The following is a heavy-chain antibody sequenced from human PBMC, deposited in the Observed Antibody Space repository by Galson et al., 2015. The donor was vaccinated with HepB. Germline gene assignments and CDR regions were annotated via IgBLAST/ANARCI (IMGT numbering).Heavy chain of an antibody. Sequence: SLRLSCAASGFTFSNAWMSWVRQAPGKGLEWVGRIKSNTDGGTTDYAAPVKGRFTISRDDSKNTLYLQMNSLKTEDTAVYYCTTALRFLEWYYGMDVWGQGTTVTVSS. J-gene: IGHJ6*02. V-gene: IGHV3-15*01. D-gene: IGHD3-3*01. CDR2: IKSNTDGGTT. CDR3: TTALRFLEWYYGMDV. CDR1: GFTFSNAW.